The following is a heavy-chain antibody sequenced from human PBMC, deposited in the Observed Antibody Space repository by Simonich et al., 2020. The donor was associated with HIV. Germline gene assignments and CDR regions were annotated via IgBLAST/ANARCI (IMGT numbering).Heavy chain of an antibody. CDR1: GFIFSTYA. D-gene: IGHD3-10*01. CDR3: AKEVREFRYFDL. Sequence: GGVVQPGRSLRLSCAASGFIFSTYAMHWVRQAPGKGLEWVAIIWYDGNKKYYADSVKGRFTISKDNSKNTLYLQMNSLRAEDTAVYYCAKEVREFRYFDLWGRGTLVTVSS. CDR2: IWYDGNKK. J-gene: IGHJ2*01. V-gene: IGHV3-33*06.